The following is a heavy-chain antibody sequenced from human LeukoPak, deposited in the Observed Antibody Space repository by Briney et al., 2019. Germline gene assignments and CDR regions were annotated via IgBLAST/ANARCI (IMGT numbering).Heavy chain of an antibody. V-gene: IGHV3-7*01. CDR3: ARISTSVTGGDY. D-gene: IGHD1-1*01. CDR1: GFTFSSSW. Sequence: GGSLRLSCGASGFTFSSSWMSWVRQAPGKGLEWVANIKKDGSETYYVDSVKGRFTISRDNAKNLLYLQMDSLRAEDTAVYYCARISTSVTGGDYWGQGTLVTVSS. CDR2: IKKDGSET. J-gene: IGHJ4*02.